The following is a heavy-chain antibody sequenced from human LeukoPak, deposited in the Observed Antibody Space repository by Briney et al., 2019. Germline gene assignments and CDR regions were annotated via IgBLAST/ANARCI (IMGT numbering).Heavy chain of an antibody. CDR2: ISSSSSTI. CDR3: ARGTFYDSSGCYHLFFDY. Sequence: GGSLRLSCAASGFTFSSYSMNWVRQAPGKGLEWVSYISSSSSTIYYADSVKGRFTISRDNAKNSLYLQMNSLRAEDTAVYYCARGTFYDSSGCYHLFFDYWGQGTLVTVSS. V-gene: IGHV3-48*01. D-gene: IGHD3-22*01. CDR1: GFTFSSYS. J-gene: IGHJ4*02.